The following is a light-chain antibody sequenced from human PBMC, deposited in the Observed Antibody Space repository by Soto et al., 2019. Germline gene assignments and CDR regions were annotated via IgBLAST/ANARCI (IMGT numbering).Light chain of an antibody. CDR1: QSVSDK. V-gene: IGKV3-15*01. J-gene: IGKJ1*01. CDR2: HAS. Sequence: EIVMTQSPATVSVSPGERATLSCRASQSVSDKLAWYRQKPGQAPRLLIYHASARATGIPARFSGSGSGTEFTLTISCLQSEDFATYYCPQYYSYLVTFGQGTKVDIK. CDR3: PQYYSYLVT.